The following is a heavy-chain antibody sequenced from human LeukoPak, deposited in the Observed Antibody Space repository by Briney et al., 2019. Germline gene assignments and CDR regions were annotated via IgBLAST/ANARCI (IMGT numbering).Heavy chain of an antibody. J-gene: IGHJ4*02. Sequence: GGSLRLSCAASGFTFSSYAMSWVRQAPGKGLEWVSAISGSGGSTYYADSVKGRFTISRDNSKNTLYLQMNSLRAEDTAVYYCARGGSGWPYYFDYWGQGTLVTVSS. CDR2: ISGSGGST. D-gene: IGHD6-19*01. V-gene: IGHV3-23*01. CDR1: GFTFSSYA. CDR3: ARGGSGWPYYFDY.